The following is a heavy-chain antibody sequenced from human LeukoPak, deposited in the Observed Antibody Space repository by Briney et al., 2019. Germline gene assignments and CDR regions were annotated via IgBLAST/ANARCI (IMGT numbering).Heavy chain of an antibody. CDR1: GYTFISYQ. CDR3: ARKGSSSCFDY. Sequence: GASVKVSCKASGYTFISYQMHWVRQAPGQGLEWMGIIDSTGGSTSHAQKFRGRVTMTRDTSTSTVYMELSSLRSEDTAVYYCARKGSSSCFDYWGQGTLVTVSS. CDR2: IDSTGGST. D-gene: IGHD6-6*01. J-gene: IGHJ4*02. V-gene: IGHV1-46*01.